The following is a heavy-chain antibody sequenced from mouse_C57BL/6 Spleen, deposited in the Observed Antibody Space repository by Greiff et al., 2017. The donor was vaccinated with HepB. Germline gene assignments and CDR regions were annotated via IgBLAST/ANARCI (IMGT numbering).Heavy chain of an antibody. Sequence: QVQLQQPGAELVMPGASVKLSCKASGYTFTSYWMHWVKQRPGQGLEWIGEIDPSDSYTNYNQKFKGKSTLTVDKSSSTAYMQLSTLTSEDSAVYQCKRSLFITTVVSTDYGRKGNTLRV. CDR3: KRSLFITTVVSTDY. D-gene: IGHD1-1*01. CDR2: IDPSDSYT. CDR1: GYTFTSYW. J-gene: IGHJ2*01. V-gene: IGHV1-69*01.